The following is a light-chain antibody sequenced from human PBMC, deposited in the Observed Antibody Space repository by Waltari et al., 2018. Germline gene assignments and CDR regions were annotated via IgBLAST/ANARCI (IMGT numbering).Light chain of an antibody. CDR2: GAS. V-gene: IGKV3-20*01. J-gene: IGKJ1*01. CDR1: QSVSRP. Sequence: EIVLTQSPGTLSLSPGERATLSCRASQSVSRPLAWYQQKPGQAPRLLIYGASSRATGISDRFSGSGSGTDFSLTISRLEPEDFAVYYCQHYVRLPATFGQGTKVEIK. CDR3: QHYVRLPAT.